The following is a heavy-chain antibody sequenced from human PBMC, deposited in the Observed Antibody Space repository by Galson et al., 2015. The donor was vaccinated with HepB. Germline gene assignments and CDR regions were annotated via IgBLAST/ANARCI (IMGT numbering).Heavy chain of an antibody. CDR2: ISSSSSTI. V-gene: IGHV3-48*04. CDR3: ARGTYYYDSSGYFYFDY. Sequence: SLRLSCAASGFTFSSYSMNWVRQAPGKGLEWVSYISSSSSTIYYADSVKGRFTISRDNAKNSLYLQMNSLRAEDTAVYYCARGTYYYDSSGYFYFDYWGQGTLVTVSS. CDR1: GFTFSSYS. J-gene: IGHJ4*02. D-gene: IGHD3-22*01.